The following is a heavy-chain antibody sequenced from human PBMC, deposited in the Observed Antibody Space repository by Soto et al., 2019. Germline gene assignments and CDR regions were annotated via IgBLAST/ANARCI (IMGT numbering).Heavy chain of an antibody. CDR2: VYHTGDT. CDR1: GGTVASSHW. V-gene: IGHV4-4*02. CDR3: AREIVTAGGNNYFDP. Sequence: SETLSLTCGVCGGTVASSHWWSWVRQSPGGGVEWIGNVYHTGDTNLNPSLQSRVTISVDKSNNQFSLRLNSLTAADTAVYFCAREIVTAGGNNYFDPWGPGTLVTVSS. D-gene: IGHD2-21*02. J-gene: IGHJ5*02.